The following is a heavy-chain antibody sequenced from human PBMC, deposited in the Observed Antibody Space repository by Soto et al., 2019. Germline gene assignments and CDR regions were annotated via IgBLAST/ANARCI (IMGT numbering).Heavy chain of an antibody. Sequence: GSSVQVSCKASCYSFTNYGVTLLRQAPGQGLEWMGWINPSSRTTKTAQQFQGRLAMTRDTSINTAYMELSGLKSDDTAIYYCARFSSFSANDAADLWGQGTLVTVSS. D-gene: IGHD5-12*01. J-gene: IGHJ5*02. CDR3: ARFSSFSANDAADL. CDR1: CYSFTNYG. CDR2: INPSSRTT. V-gene: IGHV1-18*01.